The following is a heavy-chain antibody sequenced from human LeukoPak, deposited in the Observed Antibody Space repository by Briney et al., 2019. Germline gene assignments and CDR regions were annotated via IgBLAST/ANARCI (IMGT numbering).Heavy chain of an antibody. CDR2: ISYDGSDK. CDR1: GFTFSSYA. D-gene: IGHD4-17*01. Sequence: GRSLRLSCAASGFTFSSYAMHWVRQAPGKGLEWVAVISYDGSDKYYADSVKGRFTISRDNSKNTLYLQMNSLRAEDTAVYYCATGYGDYVGIDYWGQGTLVTVSS. CDR3: ATGYGDYVGIDY. V-gene: IGHV3-30-3*01. J-gene: IGHJ4*02.